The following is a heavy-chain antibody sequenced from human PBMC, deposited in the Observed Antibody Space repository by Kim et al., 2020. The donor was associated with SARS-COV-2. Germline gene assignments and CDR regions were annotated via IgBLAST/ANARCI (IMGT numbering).Heavy chain of an antibody. CDR2: T. Sequence: TRYAASVKGRFIISRDDSKSIAYLQMNSLKTEDTAVYYCARGRTFAEGGYWGQGTLVTVSS. CDR3: ARGRTFAEGGY. J-gene: IGHJ4*02. V-gene: IGHV3-49*02. D-gene: IGHD3-16*01.